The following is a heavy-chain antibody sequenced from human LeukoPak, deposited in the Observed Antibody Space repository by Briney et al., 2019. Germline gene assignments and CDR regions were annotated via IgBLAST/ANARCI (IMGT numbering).Heavy chain of an antibody. CDR1: GGSISSHY. CDR3: ARLTSGWYPYAFDI. CDR2: IHTSGST. D-gene: IGHD6-19*01. Sequence: SETLSLTCTVSGGSISSHYWSWIRQPAGEGLEWIGRIHTSGSTNYNPSLKSRVTMSVDTSKNQFSLNLISVTAADTAVYYCARLTSGWYPYAFDIWGQGTMVTISS. V-gene: IGHV4-4*07. J-gene: IGHJ3*02.